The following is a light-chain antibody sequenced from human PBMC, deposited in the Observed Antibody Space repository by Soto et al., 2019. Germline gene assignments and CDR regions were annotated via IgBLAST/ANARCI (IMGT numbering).Light chain of an antibody. Sequence: DIQMTQSPSSLSTSIRDRVTITCRASQRINIYLNWYRQKPGKAPELLIYSASTLQSGVPSRFSGSGSGTDFTPTISGLPSEDFANYYRQQGFRTPTFGQGTRLENK. J-gene: IGKJ5*01. CDR2: SAS. CDR3: QQGFRTPT. V-gene: IGKV1-39*01. CDR1: QRINIY.